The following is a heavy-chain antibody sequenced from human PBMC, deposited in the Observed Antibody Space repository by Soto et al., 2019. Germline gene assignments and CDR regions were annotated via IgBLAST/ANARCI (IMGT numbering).Heavy chain of an antibody. CDR1: GGSISSGGYS. CDR3: ARVPDR. J-gene: IGHJ5*02. CDR2: IYHSGST. V-gene: IGHV4-30-2*01. Sequence: QLQLQESGSGRVKPSQTLSLTCAVSGGSISSGGYSWSWIRQPPGKGLAWIGYIYHSGSTYYNPSLKSRVTISVDRSKNQFSLKLSSVTAADTAVYYCARVPDRWGQGTLVTVSS. D-gene: IGHD2-2*01.